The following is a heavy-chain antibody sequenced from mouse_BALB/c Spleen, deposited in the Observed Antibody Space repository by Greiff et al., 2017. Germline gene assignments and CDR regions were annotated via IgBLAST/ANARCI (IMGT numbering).Heavy chain of an antibody. V-gene: IGHV3-8*02. CDR2: ISYSGST. CDR3: ARYKVDGYYVFLDY. CDR1: GDSITSGY. J-gene: IGHJ2*01. D-gene: IGHD2-3*01. Sequence: EVKLMESGPSLVKPSQTLSLTCSVTGDSITSGYWNWIRKFPGNKLEYMGYISYSGSTYYNPSLKSRISITRDTSKNQYYLQLNSVTTEDTATYYCARYKVDGYYVFLDYWGQGTTLTVSS.